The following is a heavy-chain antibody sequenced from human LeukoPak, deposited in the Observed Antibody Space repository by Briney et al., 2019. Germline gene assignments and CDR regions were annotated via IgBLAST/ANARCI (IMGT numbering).Heavy chain of an antibody. Sequence: SETLSLTCSVSGGSISSYYWGWIRQPPGKGLEWIGYIYYSGSTNYNPSLKSRVTISVDTSKNQFSLKLSSVTAADTAVYYCARDSLDYFDYWGQGTLVTVSS. D-gene: IGHD2-15*01. V-gene: IGHV4-59*01. CDR1: GGSISSYY. CDR3: ARDSLDYFDY. CDR2: IYYSGST. J-gene: IGHJ4*02.